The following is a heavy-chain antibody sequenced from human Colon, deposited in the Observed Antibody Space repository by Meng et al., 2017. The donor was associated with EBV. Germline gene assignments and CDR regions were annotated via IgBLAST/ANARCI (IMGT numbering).Heavy chain of an antibody. CDR3: ARDRKHYGERGWFDP. Sequence: RQESGPGLGQPYQTLSLTCTVSGGSIISGDYYWSWIRQPPGKGLEWIGYIYYSGSTYSNASLKSRVTISIDRSKNQFSLKLSSVTAADTAVYYCARDRKHYGERGWFDPWGQGTLVTVSS. J-gene: IGHJ5*02. CDR2: IYYSGST. V-gene: IGHV4-30-4*01. D-gene: IGHD4-17*01. CDR1: GGSIISGDYY.